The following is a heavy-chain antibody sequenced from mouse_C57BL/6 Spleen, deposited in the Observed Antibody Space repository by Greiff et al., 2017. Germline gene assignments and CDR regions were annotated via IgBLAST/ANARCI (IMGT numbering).Heavy chain of an antibody. CDR3: VRDGYYSNHWYFDV. Sequence: EVQRVESGGGLVQPKGSLKLSCAASGFTFNTYAMHWVRQAPGKGLEWVARIRSKSSNYATYYADSVKDRFTISRDDSQSMLYLQMNNLKTEDTAMYYCVRDGYYSNHWYFDVWGTGTTVTVSS. J-gene: IGHJ1*03. D-gene: IGHD2-5*01. CDR1: GFTFNTYA. V-gene: IGHV10-3*01. CDR2: IRSKSSNYAT.